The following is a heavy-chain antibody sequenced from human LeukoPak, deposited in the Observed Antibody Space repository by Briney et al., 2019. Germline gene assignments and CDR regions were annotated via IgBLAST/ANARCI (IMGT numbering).Heavy chain of an antibody. CDR3: ARHGPYSGYALYSYYYGMDV. J-gene: IGHJ6*02. D-gene: IGHD5-12*01. CDR2: IYPGDSDT. V-gene: IGHV5-51*01. CDR1: GYSFTSYC. Sequence: GESLKISCKGSGYSFTSYCIGWGRQMPGKGLEWMGIIYPGDSDTRYSPSCQGQVHLSAAKSISPAYLQWSRLKASDTAMYYCARHGPYSGYALYSYYYGMDVWGQGTTVTVSS.